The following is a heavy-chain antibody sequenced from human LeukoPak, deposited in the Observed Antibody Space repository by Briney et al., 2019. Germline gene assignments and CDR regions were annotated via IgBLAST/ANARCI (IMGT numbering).Heavy chain of an antibody. V-gene: IGHV3-74*01. D-gene: IGHD3-3*01. CDR3: ARDRAAFGVVQVGY. CDR1: TFTFSRYW. Sequence: PGGSLRLSCAASTFTFSRYWMHWVRQAPGKGLVWVSRINSDGTNTYYADSVKGRFTISRDNTKNTLYLQMNSLRTEDTAVYYCARDRAAFGVVQVGYWGQGTLVNVSS. CDR2: INSDGTNT. J-gene: IGHJ4*02.